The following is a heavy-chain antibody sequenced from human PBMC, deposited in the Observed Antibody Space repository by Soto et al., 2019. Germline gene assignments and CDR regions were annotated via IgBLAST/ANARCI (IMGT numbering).Heavy chain of an antibody. CDR2: IRSKANSYAT. CDR3: TRHFGILTGYHPDAAFDI. CDR1: GFTFSGSA. Sequence: GGSLRLSCAASGFTFSGSAMHWVRQASGKGLEWVGRIRSKANSYATAYAASVKGRFTISRDDSKNTAYLQMNSLKTEDTAVYYCTRHFGILTGYHPDAAFDIWGQGTMVTVSS. J-gene: IGHJ3*02. V-gene: IGHV3-73*01. D-gene: IGHD3-9*01.